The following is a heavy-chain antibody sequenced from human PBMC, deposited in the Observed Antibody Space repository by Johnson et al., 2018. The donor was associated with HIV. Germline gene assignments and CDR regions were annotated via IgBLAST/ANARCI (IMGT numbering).Heavy chain of an antibody. J-gene: IGHJ3*01. CDR2: INWNGAIT. V-gene: IGHV3-20*04. Sequence: VLLVESGGGVVRPGGSLRLSCAASGFTFHDYAMSWVRQAPGKWLEWVSGINWNGAITGYAGSVKGRFIISRDNAKNSLYLQMNTLRAEDTALYYCARDKSGSYRGAFDVWGQGTMVTVSS. CDR1: GFTFHDYA. CDR3: ARDKSGSYRGAFDV. D-gene: IGHD1-26*01.